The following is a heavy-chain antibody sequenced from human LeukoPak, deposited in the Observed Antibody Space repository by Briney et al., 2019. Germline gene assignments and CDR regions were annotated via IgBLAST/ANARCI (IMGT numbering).Heavy chain of an antibody. D-gene: IGHD1-26*01. CDR2: INERGTDS. CDR1: GFTFSGHW. Sequence: GGSLRLSCTASGFTFSGHWIHWVRQPPGMGLVWVSRINERGTDSMYADSVKGRFTISRDNAKNSLYLQMNSLRAEDTAVYYCARDERWELRIDYWGQGTLVTVSS. CDR3: ARDERWELRIDY. V-gene: IGHV3-74*03. J-gene: IGHJ4*02.